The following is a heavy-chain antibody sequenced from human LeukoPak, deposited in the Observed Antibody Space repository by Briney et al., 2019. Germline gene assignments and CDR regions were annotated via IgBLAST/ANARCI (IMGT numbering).Heavy chain of an antibody. CDR1: GFSFDDYA. J-gene: IGHJ4*02. CDR2: ISGDGGST. D-gene: IGHD7-27*01. V-gene: IGHV3-43*02. CDR3: AKDKGDGEYVDY. Sequence: GGSLRLSCAASGFSFDDYAMLWVRQGPGKGLEWVSPISGDGGSTYYGDSVKGRFTISRDNSKNSLSLEMNSLRTEDTGLYYCAKDKGDGEYVDYWGQGTLVTVSS.